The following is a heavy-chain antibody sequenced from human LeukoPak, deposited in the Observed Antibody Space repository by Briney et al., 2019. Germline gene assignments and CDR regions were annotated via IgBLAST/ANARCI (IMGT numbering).Heavy chain of an antibody. V-gene: IGHV1-2*02. Sequence: ASVKVSCKASGYTFTDYYMHWVRQAPGQGLEWMGWINPYSGGTNYAQKFQGRVTMTRDTSISTAYMELSRLRSDDTAVYYCAFRGSSGYYYFDYWGQGTLVTVSS. CDR3: AFRGSSGYYYFDY. J-gene: IGHJ4*02. CDR2: INPYSGGT. D-gene: IGHD3-22*01. CDR1: GYTFTDYY.